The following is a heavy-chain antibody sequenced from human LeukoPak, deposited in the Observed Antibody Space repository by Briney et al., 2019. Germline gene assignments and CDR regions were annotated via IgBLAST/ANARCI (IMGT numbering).Heavy chain of an antibody. CDR3: ATIVGDSSADY. CDR1: GFTFSSYS. D-gene: IGHD1-26*01. J-gene: IGHJ4*02. Sequence: PGGSLRLSCAASGFTFSSYSMNWVRQAPGKGLEWVSYISSSSSTIYYADSVKGRFTISRDNAKNSLYLQMNSLRAEDTAVYYCATIVGDSSADYWGQGTLVTVSS. V-gene: IGHV3-48*01. CDR2: ISSSSSTI.